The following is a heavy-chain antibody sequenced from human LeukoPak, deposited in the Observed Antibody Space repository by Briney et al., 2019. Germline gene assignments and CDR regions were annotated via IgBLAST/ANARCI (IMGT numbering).Heavy chain of an antibody. CDR2: INGDGTST. V-gene: IGHV3-74*01. J-gene: IGHJ4*02. Sequence: GGSLRLSCAPSGFIFSNYWMHWVRQVPGKGLVWVSHINGDGTSTSYADSVKGRFTISRDNARNTLYLQMNSLRPEDTAVYYCGRGYPVAAKDYWGQGTLVTVPS. D-gene: IGHD2-15*01. CDR3: GRGYPVAAKDY. CDR1: GFIFSNYW.